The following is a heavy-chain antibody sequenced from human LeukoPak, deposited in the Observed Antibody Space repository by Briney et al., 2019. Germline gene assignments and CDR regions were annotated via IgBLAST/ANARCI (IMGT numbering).Heavy chain of an antibody. CDR3: ASPATYYGSGSYYY. CDR1: GFTFSDYY. Sequence: PGGSLRLSCAASGFTFSDYYMSWIRQAPGKGLEWVSYISSSGSTIYCADSVKGRFTISRDNAKNSLYLQMNSLRAEGTAVYYCASPATYYGSGSYYYWGQGTLVTVSS. D-gene: IGHD3-10*01. J-gene: IGHJ4*02. CDR2: ISSSGSTI. V-gene: IGHV3-11*01.